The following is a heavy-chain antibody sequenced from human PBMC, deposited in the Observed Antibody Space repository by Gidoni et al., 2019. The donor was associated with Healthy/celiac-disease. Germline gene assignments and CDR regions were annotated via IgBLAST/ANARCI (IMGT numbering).Heavy chain of an antibody. CDR2: ISGSGGST. CDR3: AKSEWGAYDSSGYYYLDY. V-gene: IGHV3-23*01. CDR1: GFTFSSYA. J-gene: IGHJ4*02. Sequence: EVQLLESGGGLVQPGGSLRLSCAASGFTFSSYAMSWVRQAPGKGLEWVSAISGSGGSTYYADSVKGRFTISRDNSKNTLYLQMNSLRAEDTAVYYCAKSEWGAYDSSGYYYLDYWGQGTLVTVSS. D-gene: IGHD3-22*01.